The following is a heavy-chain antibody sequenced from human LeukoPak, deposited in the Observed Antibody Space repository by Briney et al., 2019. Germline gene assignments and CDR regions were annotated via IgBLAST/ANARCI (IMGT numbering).Heavy chain of an antibody. CDR3: ARDLEDSSGYYYYYYYMDV. CDR2: INPNSGGT. D-gene: IGHD3-22*01. V-gene: IGHV1-2*06. CDR1: GYTFTGYY. J-gene: IGHJ6*03. Sequence: ASVKVSCKASGYTFTGYYMHWVRQAPGQGLEGMGRINPNSGGTNYAQKFQGRVTMTRDTSISTAYMELSRLRSDDTAVYHCARDLEDSSGYYYYYYYMDVWGKGTTVTVSS.